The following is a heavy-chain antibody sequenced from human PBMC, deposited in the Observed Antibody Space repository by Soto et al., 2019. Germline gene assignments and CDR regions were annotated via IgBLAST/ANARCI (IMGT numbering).Heavy chain of an antibody. CDR3: ARLALRFHGAFDI. Sequence: QVQLQQWGAGLLKPSETLSLTCAVYGGSFSGYYWSWIRQPPGKGLEWIWEINHSGSTKYNPSLTSRVTISGDASKNHFSLKLSSVTAADTAVYYCARLALRFHGAFDIWGQGTMVTVSS. D-gene: IGHD3-3*01. CDR2: INHSGST. J-gene: IGHJ3*02. V-gene: IGHV4-34*01. CDR1: GGSFSGYY.